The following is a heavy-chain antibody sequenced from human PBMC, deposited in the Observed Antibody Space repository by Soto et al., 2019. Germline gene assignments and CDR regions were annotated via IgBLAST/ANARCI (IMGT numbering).Heavy chain of an antibody. D-gene: IGHD3-22*01. J-gene: IGHJ2*01. CDR2: IYPGDSDT. CDR3: ARQIGLYYYDSGGYGYFDL. V-gene: IGHV5-51*01. Sequence: PGESLKISCKGSGYSFTSYWIGWVRQMPGKGLEWMGIIYPGDSDTRYSPSFQGQVTISADKSISTAHLQWSSLKASDTAMYYCARQIGLYYYDSGGYGYFDLWGRGTLVTVSS. CDR1: GYSFTSYW.